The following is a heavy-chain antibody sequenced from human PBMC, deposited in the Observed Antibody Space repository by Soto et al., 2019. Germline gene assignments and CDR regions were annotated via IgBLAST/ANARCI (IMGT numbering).Heavy chain of an antibody. CDR2: IHGSGETT. J-gene: IGHJ3*01. V-gene: IGHV3-23*01. D-gene: IGHD1-26*01. CDR3: ARRSSGSYYAAFDV. CDR1: GFTFSTYP. Sequence: EEQLLESGGGLVQPGGSLRLSCAASGFTFSTYPMTWVRQAPGKGLEWVSSIHGSGETTYYAESVKGRFIISRDNSKNTLYLQMDSLSADDAAVYFCARRSSGSYYAAFDVWGQGTMDTVSS.